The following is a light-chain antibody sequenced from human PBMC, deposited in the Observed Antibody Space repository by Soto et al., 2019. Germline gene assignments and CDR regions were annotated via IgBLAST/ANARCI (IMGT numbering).Light chain of an antibody. CDR3: QQRSSWPIT. CDR2: DAS. CDR1: QSVSSY. V-gene: IGKV3-11*01. J-gene: IGKJ5*01. Sequence: EVLLTQSPGTLSLSPGERATLSCRASQSVSSYLAWYQQKPGQAPRLLIYDASNRATGIPARFSGSGSGTDFTLTISRLEPEDFALYYCQQRSSWPITFGQGTRLEIK.